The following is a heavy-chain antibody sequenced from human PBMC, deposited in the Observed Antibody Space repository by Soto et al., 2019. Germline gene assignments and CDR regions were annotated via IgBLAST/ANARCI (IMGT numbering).Heavy chain of an antibody. CDR3: AKGQQQLVLASWYYGMDV. V-gene: IGHV3-30*18. CDR2: ISYDGSNK. J-gene: IGHJ6*02. CDR1: GFTFSSYG. Sequence: GSLRLSCAASGFTFSSYGMHWVRQAPGKGLEWVAVISYDGSNKYYADSVKGRFTISRDNSKNTLYLQMNSLRAEDTAVYYCAKGQQQLVLASWYYGMDVWGQGTTVTVSS. D-gene: IGHD6-13*01.